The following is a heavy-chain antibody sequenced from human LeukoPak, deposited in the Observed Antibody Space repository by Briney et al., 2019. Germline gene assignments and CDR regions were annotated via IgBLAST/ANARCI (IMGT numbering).Heavy chain of an antibody. CDR1: GFTFSSYW. V-gene: IGHV3-74*01. CDR3: ARGVGYCSSTSCYWWFDP. Sequence: GGSLRLSCAASGFTFSSYWMHWVRQAPGKGLVWVSRINSDGSSTSHADSVKGRFPISRDNAKNTLYLQMNSLRAEDTAVYYCARGVGYCSSTSCYWWFDPWGQGTLVTVSS. D-gene: IGHD2-2*01. CDR2: INSDGSST. J-gene: IGHJ5*02.